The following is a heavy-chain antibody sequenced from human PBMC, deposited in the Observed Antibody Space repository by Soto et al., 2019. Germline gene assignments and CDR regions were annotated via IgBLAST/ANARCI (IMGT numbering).Heavy chain of an antibody. V-gene: IGHV1-69*06. D-gene: IGHD3-9*01. CDR3: ARDVDYDILTGYPRAGMDV. J-gene: IGHJ6*02. CDR1: GGTFSSYA. Sequence: QVQLVQSGAEVKKPGSSVKVSCKASGGTFSSYAICWVRQAPGQGLEWMGGIIPIFGTANYAQKFQGRVTITADKSTSTAYMELSSLRSEDTAVYYCARDVDYDILTGYPRAGMDVWGQGTTVTVSS. CDR2: IIPIFGTA.